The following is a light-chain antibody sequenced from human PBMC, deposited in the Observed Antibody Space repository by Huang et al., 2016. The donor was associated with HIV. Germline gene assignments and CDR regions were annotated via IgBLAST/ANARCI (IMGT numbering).Light chain of an antibody. CDR3: QQFHAYPVT. CDR1: PDISNS. CDR2: AAS. J-gene: IGKJ5*01. V-gene: IGKV1-9*01. Sequence: IQLTQSPSSLSASVGDRIIITCRASPDISNSLAWYQQKPGKAPKPLIFAASTLQSGVSSRFSGSVSGTYFTLTINGLQPEDFATYYCQQFHAYPVTFGQGTRL.